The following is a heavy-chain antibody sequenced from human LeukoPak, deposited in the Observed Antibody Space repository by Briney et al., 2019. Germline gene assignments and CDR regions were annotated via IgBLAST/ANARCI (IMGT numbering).Heavy chain of an antibody. CDR2: ISAYNGNT. CDR3: ARYGGYCSSTSCYALFDY. CDR1: GYTFTSYG. J-gene: IGHJ4*02. D-gene: IGHD2-2*01. V-gene: IGHV1-18*01. Sequence: ASVKVSCKASGYTFTSYGISWVRQAPGQGLEWMGWISAYNGNTNYAQELQGRVTMTTDTSTSTAYMELRSLRSDDTAVYYCARYGGYCSSTSCYALFDYWGQGTLVTVSS.